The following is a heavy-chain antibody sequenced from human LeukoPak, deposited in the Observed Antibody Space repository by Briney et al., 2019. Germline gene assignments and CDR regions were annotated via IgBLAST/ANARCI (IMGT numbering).Heavy chain of an antibody. Sequence: SETLSLTCAVYGGSFSGYYWSWIRQPPGKGLEWIGEINHSGSTNYNPSLKSRVTISVDTSKNQFSLKLSSVTAADTAVYYCARASRGTFGYMDVWGKGPRSPSP. D-gene: IGHD2-2*01. J-gene: IGHJ6*03. CDR3: ARASRGTFGYMDV. CDR1: GGSFSGYY. CDR2: INHSGST. V-gene: IGHV4-34*01.